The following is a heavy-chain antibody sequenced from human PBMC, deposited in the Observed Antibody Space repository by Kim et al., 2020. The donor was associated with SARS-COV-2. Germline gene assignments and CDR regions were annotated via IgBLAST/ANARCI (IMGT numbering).Heavy chain of an antibody. CDR2: IRRRSSTL. Sequence: GGSLRLSCAASGFTFSSYSLNWVRQAPGQGLEWVSYIRRRSSTLYYADSVKGRFTISSDNAKNSLYLQMHSLRAEDPAVYYCAGEGLWFGEASGWFDPWG. D-gene: IGHD3-10*01. CDR3: AGEGLWFGEASGWFDP. J-gene: IGHJ5*02. V-gene: IGHV3-48*04. CDR1: GFTFSSYS.